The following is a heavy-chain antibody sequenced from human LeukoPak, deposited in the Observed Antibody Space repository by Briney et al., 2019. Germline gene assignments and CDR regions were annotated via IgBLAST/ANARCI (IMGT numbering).Heavy chain of an antibody. CDR3: ARRCSSTSCYDDAFDI. Sequence: ASVKVSCKASGGTFSSYAISWVRQAPGQGLEWMGGIIPIFGTANYAQKFQGRVTITADESTSTAYMELSSLRSEDTAVYYCARRCSSTSCYDDAFDIWGQGTMVTVSS. J-gene: IGHJ3*02. CDR1: GGTFSSYA. CDR2: IIPIFGTA. D-gene: IGHD2-2*01. V-gene: IGHV1-69*13.